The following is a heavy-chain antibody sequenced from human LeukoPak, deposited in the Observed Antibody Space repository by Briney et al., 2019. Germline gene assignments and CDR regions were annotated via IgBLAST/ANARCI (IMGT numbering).Heavy chain of an antibody. Sequence: PGRSLRLSCAASGFTFSSYAMSWVRQAPGKGLEWVSAISGSGGSTYYADSVKGRFTISRDNSKNTLYLQMNSLRAEDTAVYYCAKDQSVWQSPTYFDYWGQGTLVTVSS. CDR1: GFTFSSYA. CDR3: AKDQSVWQSPTYFDY. J-gene: IGHJ4*02. CDR2: ISGSGGST. V-gene: IGHV3-23*01. D-gene: IGHD3-16*01.